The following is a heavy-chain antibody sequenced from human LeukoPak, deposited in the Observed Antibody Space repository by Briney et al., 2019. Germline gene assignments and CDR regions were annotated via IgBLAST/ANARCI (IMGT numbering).Heavy chain of an antibody. Sequence: GGSLRLSCAASGFTFSSYWMSWVRQAPGKGLEWVANIKQDGSEKYYVDSVKGRFTISRDNAKNSLYLQMNSLRAEDTAVYYCARDPGDTYCGGDCYPLWGQGTLVTVSS. D-gene: IGHD2-21*02. V-gene: IGHV3-7*03. CDR2: IKQDGSEK. CDR3: ARDPGDTYCGGDCYPL. J-gene: IGHJ4*02. CDR1: GFTFSSYW.